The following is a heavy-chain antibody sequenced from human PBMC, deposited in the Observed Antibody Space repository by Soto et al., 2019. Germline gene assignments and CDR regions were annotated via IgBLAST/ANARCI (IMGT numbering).Heavy chain of an antibody. CDR2: ISYEGDNK. Sequence: GGSLRLSCAASGFTFTSYAMHWVRQAPGKGLEWVAVISYEGDNKYYADSVKGRLTISRDNSKNALYLQMNSLRAEDTAIYFCARSPGLRFAYFDYWGQGTLVTVSS. CDR1: GFTFTSYA. J-gene: IGHJ4*01. D-gene: IGHD3-16*01. CDR3: ARSPGLRFAYFDY. V-gene: IGHV3-30-3*01.